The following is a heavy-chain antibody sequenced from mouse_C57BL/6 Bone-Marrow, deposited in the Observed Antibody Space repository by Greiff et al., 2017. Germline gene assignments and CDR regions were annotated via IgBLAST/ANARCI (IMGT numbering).Heavy chain of an antibody. J-gene: IGHJ4*01. D-gene: IGHD2-3*01. Sequence: EVKLMESGGGLVKPGGSLKLSCAASGFTFSSYTMSWVRQTPEKRLEWVATISGGGGNTYYPDSVKGRFTISSDNAKNTLYLQMSSLRSEDTALYYCARRWGYYKAMDYWGQGTSVTVSS. CDR3: ARRWGYYKAMDY. V-gene: IGHV5-9*01. CDR1: GFTFSSYT. CDR2: ISGGGGNT.